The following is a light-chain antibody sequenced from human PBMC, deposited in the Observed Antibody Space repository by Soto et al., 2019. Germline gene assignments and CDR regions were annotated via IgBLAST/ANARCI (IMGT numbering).Light chain of an antibody. Sequence: DIVMTQSPATLSVSPGERATLSCRASQSVSSDLAWYHQKPGQAPRLLIYGVSTRATGIPARFSGSGSGTEFTLTINSLQSEDFAVYYCQQYNNWPRTFGQGTKVDI. CDR2: GVS. V-gene: IGKV3-15*01. CDR3: QQYNNWPRT. J-gene: IGKJ1*01. CDR1: QSVSSD.